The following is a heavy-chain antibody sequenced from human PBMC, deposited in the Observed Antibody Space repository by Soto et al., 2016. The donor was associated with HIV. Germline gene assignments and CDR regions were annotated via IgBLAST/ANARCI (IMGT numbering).Heavy chain of an antibody. J-gene: IGHJ4*02. V-gene: IGHV3-74*01. Sequence: EVQLVESGGGLIQPGKSLRLSCAAPGFTLSRYWMHWVRQAPGKGLVWVSRINSDGSSTSYADSVKGRFTISRDNAKNLLFLQMNSLRAEDTAFYHCATSPLEIFDYWGQGALVTVSS. CDR2: INSDGSST. CDR1: GFTLSRYW. D-gene: IGHD3-3*01. CDR3: ATSPLEIFDY.